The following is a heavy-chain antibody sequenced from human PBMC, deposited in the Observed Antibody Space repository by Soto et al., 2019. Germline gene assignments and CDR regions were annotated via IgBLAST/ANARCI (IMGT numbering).Heavy chain of an antibody. J-gene: IGHJ3*01. Sequence: PGESLKISCKGSGYSFTNYWIGWVRQMPGKGLEWMGIIYPGDSDTRYSESFQGHVTISADKSISTAYLQWSSLKASDTAMYYCSRKPHCEFDXFDGWGQRTMVTVSS. CDR1: GYSFTNYW. CDR2: IYPGDSDT. CDR3: SRKPHCEFDXFDG. D-gene: IGHD2-21*02. V-gene: IGHV5-51*03.